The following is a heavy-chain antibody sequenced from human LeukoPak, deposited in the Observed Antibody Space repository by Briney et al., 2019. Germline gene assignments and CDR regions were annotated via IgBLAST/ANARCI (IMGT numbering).Heavy chain of an antibody. J-gene: IGHJ6*02. V-gene: IGHV2-70*11. CDR3: ARRIRSCGGGSCYFYGMDV. CDR1: GFSLSTSGMC. Sequence: SGPTLVNPTQTLTLTCTFSGFSLSTSGMCVSWIRQPPGKALEWLARIDWDGDKYYSTSLKTRLTVSKDTSKNLVVLTMTNMDPVDTATYYCARRIRSCGGGSCYFYGMDVWGQGTTVTVSS. CDR2: IDWDGDK. D-gene: IGHD2-15*01.